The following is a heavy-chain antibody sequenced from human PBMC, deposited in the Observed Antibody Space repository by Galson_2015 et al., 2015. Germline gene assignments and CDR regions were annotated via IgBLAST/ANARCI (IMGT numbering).Heavy chain of an antibody. J-gene: IGHJ4*02. V-gene: IGHV3-30*12. D-gene: IGHD1-26*01. CDR1: GFTFSLYG. CDR2: IQSDGNER. Sequence: SLRLSCAASGFTFSLYGMHWVRQAPGKGLEWVAVIQSDGNERYSTDSVRGRFTISRDNSKNTVSLQMDSLRVEDTAIYYCARDGGPATGGLDRHFWGQGTRVTVSS. CDR3: ARDGGPATGGLDRHF.